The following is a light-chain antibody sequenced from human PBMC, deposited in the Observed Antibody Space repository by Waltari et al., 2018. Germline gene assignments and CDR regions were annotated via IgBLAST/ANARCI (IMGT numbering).Light chain of an antibody. CDR2: DVT. CDR3: CSFSGTYYV. Sequence: QSALTQPRSVSGTPGPSVTISCTGTSSDVGSYNYVSWYQQHPGKAPKLMIYDVTKRPSGVPDRFSGSKSGNTASLTISGLQAEDEADYHCCSFSGTYYVFGTGTEVTVL. V-gene: IGLV2-11*01. J-gene: IGLJ1*01. CDR1: SSDVGSYNY.